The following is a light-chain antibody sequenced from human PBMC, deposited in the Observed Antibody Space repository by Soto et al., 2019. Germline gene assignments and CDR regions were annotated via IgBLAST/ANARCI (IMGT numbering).Light chain of an antibody. Sequence: QSALTQPASVSGSPGQSITISCTGTSSDLGGYNYVSWYQQLPGKVPKLIMYDVSNRPSGVSDRFSGSKSGNAASLTISGLQAEDEADYYCSSYTSTSTLYVFGTGTKVTVL. V-gene: IGLV2-14*03. CDR3: SSYTSTSTLYV. CDR1: SSDLGGYNY. CDR2: DVS. J-gene: IGLJ1*01.